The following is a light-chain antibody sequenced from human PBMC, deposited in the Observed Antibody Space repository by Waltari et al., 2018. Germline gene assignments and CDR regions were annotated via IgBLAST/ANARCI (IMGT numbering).Light chain of an antibody. J-gene: IGKJ1*01. CDR2: HAS. V-gene: IGKV3-20*01. CDR3: QHYLRLPVT. Sequence: TLSGRSSQSVNGALAWYQQKPGQAPRLLIYHASNRATGIPDRFSGSGSGTDFSLTISRLEPEDFAVYYCQHYLRLPVTFGQGTKVEI. CDR1: QSVNGA.